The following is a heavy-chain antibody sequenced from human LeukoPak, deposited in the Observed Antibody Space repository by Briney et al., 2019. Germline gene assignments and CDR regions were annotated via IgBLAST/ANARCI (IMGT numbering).Heavy chain of an antibody. V-gene: IGHV4-39*01. D-gene: IGHD4-17*01. CDR1: GGSISSSSYY. CDR3: ARASLGLRTSRGPFDY. Sequence: SETLSLTCTVSGGSISSSSYYWGWIRQPPGKGLEWIGSIYYSGSTYYNPSLKSRVTISVDTSKNQFSLKLSSVTAADTAVYYCARASLGLRTSRGPFDYWGQGTLVTVSS. J-gene: IGHJ4*02. CDR2: IYYSGST.